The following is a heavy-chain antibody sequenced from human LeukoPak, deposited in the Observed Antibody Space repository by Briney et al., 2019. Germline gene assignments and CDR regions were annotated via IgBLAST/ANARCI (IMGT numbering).Heavy chain of an antibody. CDR2: IYTTGST. D-gene: IGHD2-15*01. Sequence: SQTLSLTCTVSGGSISSGSYYWSWIRQPAGKGLEWIGRIYTTGSTNYNPSLKSRVTISVDTSKNQFSLKLSSVTAADTAVYYCARGGAYCSGGSCPPDYWGQGTLVTVSS. CDR3: ARGGAYCSGGSCPPDY. V-gene: IGHV4-61*02. J-gene: IGHJ4*02. CDR1: GGSISSGSYY.